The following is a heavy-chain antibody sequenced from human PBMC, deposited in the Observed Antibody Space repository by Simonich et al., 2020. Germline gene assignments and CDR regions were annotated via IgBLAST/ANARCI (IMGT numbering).Heavy chain of an antibody. D-gene: IGHD1-26*01. CDR1: GYTFTGYY. Sequence: QVQLVQSGAEVKKPGASVKVSCKASGYTFTGYYMHWGRQAPGQGLAWMGWINPNNGGTNYAQKCQGRVTMTRDTSISTAYMELSRLRSDDTAVYYCARDLRGSYYYYYYMDVWGKGTTVTVSS. CDR2: INPNNGGT. J-gene: IGHJ6*03. CDR3: ARDLRGSYYYYYYMDV. V-gene: IGHV1-2*02.